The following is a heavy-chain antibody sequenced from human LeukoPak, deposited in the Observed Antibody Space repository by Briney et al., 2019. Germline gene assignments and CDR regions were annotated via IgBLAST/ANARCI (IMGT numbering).Heavy chain of an antibody. J-gene: IGHJ6*04. Sequence: PGTSLRLSCAASGFPFSDYGMYWVRQAPGKGLEWLAVISHDGNNKYYAESVKGRIAISRDNSMNTLYLQMNSLRAEDTAVYYCAELGITMIGGVWGKGTTVTISS. CDR1: GFPFSDYG. CDR2: ISHDGNNK. V-gene: IGHV3-30*18. CDR3: AELGITMIGGV. D-gene: IGHD3-10*02.